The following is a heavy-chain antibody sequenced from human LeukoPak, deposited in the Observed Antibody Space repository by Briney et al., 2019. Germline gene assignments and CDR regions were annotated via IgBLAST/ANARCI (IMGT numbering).Heavy chain of an antibody. V-gene: IGHV4-59*01. CDR3: AGAARDYYDSSGLPDY. CDR1: GGSISSYY. D-gene: IGHD3-22*01. J-gene: IGHJ4*02. CDR2: ICYSGST. Sequence: PSETLSLTCTVSGGSISSYYWSWIRQPPGKGLEWIGYICYSGSTNYNPSLKSRVTISVDTSKNQFSLKLSSVTAADTAVYYCAGAARDYYDSSGLPDYWGQGTLVTVSS.